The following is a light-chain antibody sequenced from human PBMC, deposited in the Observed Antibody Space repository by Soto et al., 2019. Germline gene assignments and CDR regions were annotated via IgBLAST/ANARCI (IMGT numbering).Light chain of an antibody. Sequence: DIQMTQSPSSLSASVGDRVTITCRASQSISSYLNWYQQKPGKAPKLLIYAASSLQSGVPSRFSGSGSWTDFTLTISSLHPEDFATYYCQQSYSTPHTFGPGTKVDIK. CDR1: QSISSY. CDR3: QQSYSTPHT. V-gene: IGKV1-39*01. CDR2: AAS. J-gene: IGKJ3*01.